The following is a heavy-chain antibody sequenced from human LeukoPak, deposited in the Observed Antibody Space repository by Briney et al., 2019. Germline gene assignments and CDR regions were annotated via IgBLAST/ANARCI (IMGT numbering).Heavy chain of an antibody. D-gene: IGHD2-15*01. Sequence: PSETLSLTCAVSGGSISSGGYSWSWIRQPPGKGLEWIGYIYHSGSTYYNPSLKSRITISVDRSKNQFSLKLSSVTAADTAVYYCARFGCSGGACYAGLYYYYMNVWGTGTTVTVS. CDR3: ARFGCSGGACYAGLYYYYMNV. CDR2: IYHSGST. CDR1: GGSISSGGYS. V-gene: IGHV4-30-2*01. J-gene: IGHJ6*03.